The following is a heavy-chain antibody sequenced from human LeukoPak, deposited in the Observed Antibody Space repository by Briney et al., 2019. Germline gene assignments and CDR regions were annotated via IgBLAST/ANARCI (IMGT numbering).Heavy chain of an antibody. CDR2: FDPEDGET. D-gene: IGHD1-26*01. CDR1: GYTLTELS. Sequence: ASVKVSCKVSGYTLTELSMHWVRQTPGKGLEWMGGFDPEDGETVYAQKFQGRVTMTEDTSTDTAYMELSSLRSEDTAVYYCATDRRVGAPPRYWGQGTLVTVSS. CDR3: ATDRRVGAPPRY. J-gene: IGHJ4*02. V-gene: IGHV1-24*01.